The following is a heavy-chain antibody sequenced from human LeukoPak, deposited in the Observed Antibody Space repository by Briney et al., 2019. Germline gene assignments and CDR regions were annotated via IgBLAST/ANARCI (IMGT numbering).Heavy chain of an antibody. CDR1: GFTFSSYG. V-gene: IGHV3-33*08. D-gene: IGHD3-22*01. CDR2: IWYDGSNK. J-gene: IGHJ1*01. Sequence: PGGSLRLSCAASGFTFSSYGMHWVRQAPGKGLEWVAVIWYDGSNKYYADSVKGRFTISRDNSKNTLYLQMNSLRAEDTAVYYCATYSSLNRREFQYWGQGTLLTVSS. CDR3: ATYSSLNRREFQY.